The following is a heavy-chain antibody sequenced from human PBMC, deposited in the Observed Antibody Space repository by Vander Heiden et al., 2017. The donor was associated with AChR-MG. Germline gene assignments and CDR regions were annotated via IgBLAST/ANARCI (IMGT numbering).Heavy chain of an antibody. CDR1: GFTFSSYS. V-gene: IGHV3-21*01. CDR3: ASSYYYDSSGSNDY. CDR2: ISGSSSYI. J-gene: IGHJ4*02. Sequence: EVQLVESGGGLVKPGGSLRLSCAASGFTFSSYSMNWVRQAPGKGLEWVSSISGSSSYIYYADSVKGRFTISRDNAKNSLYLQMNSLRAEDTAVYYCASSYYYDSSGSNDYWGQGTLVTVSS. D-gene: IGHD3-22*01.